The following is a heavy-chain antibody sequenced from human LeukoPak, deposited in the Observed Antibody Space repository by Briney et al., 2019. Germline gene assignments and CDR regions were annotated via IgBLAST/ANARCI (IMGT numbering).Heavy chain of an antibody. J-gene: IGHJ2*01. CDR2: LYTNGTV. Sequence: TSETLSLTCSVSGASITRYYWTWIRQPVGKGLEWFGRLYTNGTVNYNPSLRSRVTMSRDTSRNQFSLKLTSVTAADTAVYYCARLLGSSGYAGDWYFELWGPGALVTVSS. CDR1: GASITRYY. CDR3: ARLLGSSGYAGDWYFEL. V-gene: IGHV4-4*07. D-gene: IGHD3-22*01.